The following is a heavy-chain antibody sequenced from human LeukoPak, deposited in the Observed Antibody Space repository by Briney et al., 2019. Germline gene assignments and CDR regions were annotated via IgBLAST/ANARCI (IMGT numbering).Heavy chain of an antibody. CDR2: INPSGGST. J-gene: IGHJ3*02. CDR3: ARADWNLGDDAFDI. CDR1: GYTFTSYN. Sequence: VASVKVSCKASGYTFTSYNMHWGRQAPGQGLEWMGIINPSGGSTSYAQKFQGRVTMTRDMSTSTVYMELSSLRSEDTAVYYCARADWNLGDDAFDIWGQGTMVTVSS. V-gene: IGHV1-46*01. D-gene: IGHD1-7*01.